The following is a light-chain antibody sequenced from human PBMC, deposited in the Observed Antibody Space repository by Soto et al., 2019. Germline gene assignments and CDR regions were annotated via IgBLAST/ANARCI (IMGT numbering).Light chain of an antibody. V-gene: IGLV1-47*02. Sequence: QSVLTQPPSASGTPGQRVTISCSGSSSNIGSNYVYWYQQLPGTAPKLLIYSNNQRPSGVPDRFSGSKSGTSASLAISGLRSKDEADYYCAAWDDSLSGGVFGGGTKLTVL. CDR2: SNN. CDR1: SSNIGSNY. CDR3: AAWDDSLSGGV. J-gene: IGLJ3*02.